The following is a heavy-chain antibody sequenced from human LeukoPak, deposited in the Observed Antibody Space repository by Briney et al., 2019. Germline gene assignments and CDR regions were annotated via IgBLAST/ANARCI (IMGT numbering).Heavy chain of an antibody. CDR3: AKGRGPTISHPIDY. CDR2: ISGSDGGT. V-gene: IGHV3-23*01. J-gene: IGHJ4*02. Sequence: GGSLRLSCAASGFTFSNFAMSWVRQAPGRGLEWVSGISGSDGGTYYADSVKGRLIISRDNSENTLFLQMNSLRAEDTATYYCAKGRGPTISHPIDYWGQGTLVTVSS. D-gene: IGHD5-24*01. CDR1: GFTFSNFA.